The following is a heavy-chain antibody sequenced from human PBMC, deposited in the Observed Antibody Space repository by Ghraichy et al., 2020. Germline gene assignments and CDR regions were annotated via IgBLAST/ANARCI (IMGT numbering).Heavy chain of an antibody. D-gene: IGHD4-17*01. J-gene: IGHJ3*02. CDR2: INTNTGNP. V-gene: IGHV7-4-1*02. Sequence: ASVKVSCKASGYTFTSYDMNWVRQAPGQGLEWMGWINTNTGNPTFAQGFTGRFVFSLDTSVSTAYLQVSSLKAEDTAVYYCARLDYGDYSSRGFVGFDIWGQGTMVTVSS. CDR3: ARLDYGDYSSRGFVGFDI. CDR1: GYTFTSYD.